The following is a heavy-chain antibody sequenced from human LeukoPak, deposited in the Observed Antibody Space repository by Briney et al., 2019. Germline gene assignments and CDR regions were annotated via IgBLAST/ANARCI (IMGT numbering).Heavy chain of an antibody. CDR1: GFTFSSYS. CDR2: ISSSSSYI. CDR3: ASVSGSGPQGFDY. Sequence: PGGSLRLSCAASGFTFSSYSMNWVCQAPGKGLEWVSSISSSSSYIYYADSVKGRFTISRDNAKNSLYLQMNSLRAEDTAVYYCASVSGSGPQGFDYWGQGTLVTVSS. V-gene: IGHV3-21*01. J-gene: IGHJ4*02. D-gene: IGHD3-10*01.